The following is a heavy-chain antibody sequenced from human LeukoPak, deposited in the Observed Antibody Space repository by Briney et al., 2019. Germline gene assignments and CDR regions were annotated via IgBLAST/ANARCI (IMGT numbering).Heavy chain of an antibody. CDR2: IKRDGSEK. J-gene: IGHJ4*02. Sequence: PGGFLRLSCAASRFTFTDYWMSWVRQVPGKGLEWVATIKRDGSEKYYVDSVKGRFTISRDNAKNSLYLQMNSLRTEDTAVYYCARGRGSWYGVYFDYWGQGTLVTVSS. D-gene: IGHD6-13*01. V-gene: IGHV3-7*01. CDR1: RFTFTDYW. CDR3: ARGRGSWYGVYFDY.